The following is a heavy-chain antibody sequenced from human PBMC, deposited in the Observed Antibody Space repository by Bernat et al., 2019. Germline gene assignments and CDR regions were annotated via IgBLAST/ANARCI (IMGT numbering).Heavy chain of an antibody. CDR2: IRSKANSYAT. CDR1: GFTFSGSA. CDR3: TRLPDVIVATIRGWYFDY. D-gene: IGHD5-12*01. J-gene: IGHJ4*02. V-gene: IGHV3-73*01. Sequence: EVQLVESGGGLVQPGGSLKLSCAASGFTFSGSAMHWVRQASGKGLEWVGRIRSKANSYATAYAASVKGRFTISRDDSKNTAYLQINSLKTEDTAVYYCTRLPDVIVATIRGWYFDYWGQGTLVTVSS.